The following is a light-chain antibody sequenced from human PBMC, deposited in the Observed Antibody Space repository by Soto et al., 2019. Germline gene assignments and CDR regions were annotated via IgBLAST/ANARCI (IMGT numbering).Light chain of an antibody. V-gene: IGLV1-47*01. CDR1: SSNIGSNS. CDR3: AAWDDSLSGLI. CDR2: RND. J-gene: IGLJ2*01. Sequence: QSVLTQPPSASWTPGQRVTISCSGSSSNIGSNSVYWYQQLPGTAPKLLIYRNDQRPSGVPDRFSGSKSGTSASLAISGLRSEDEADYYCAAWDDSLSGLIFGGGTKLTVL.